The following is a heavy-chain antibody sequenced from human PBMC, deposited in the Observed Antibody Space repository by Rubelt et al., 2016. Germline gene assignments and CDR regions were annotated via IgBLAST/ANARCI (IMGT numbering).Heavy chain of an antibody. D-gene: IGHD3-16*01. CDR3: ARHGGALAFDI. CDR1: GGSISTYY. V-gene: IGHV4-59*08. CDR2: IQNRGST. J-gene: IGHJ3*02. Sequence: QVQLQESGPGLVKPSETLSLTCTVSGGSISTYYWNWIRQPPGQGLEWIGYIQNRGSTNYNPFLESRVTISVDTSKNQFSRKLSAGTAADTGVYYCARHGGALAFDIWGQGTMVTVSS.